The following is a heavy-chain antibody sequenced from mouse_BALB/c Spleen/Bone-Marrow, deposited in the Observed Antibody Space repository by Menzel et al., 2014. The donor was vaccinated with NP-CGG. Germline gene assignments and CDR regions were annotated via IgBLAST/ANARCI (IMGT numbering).Heavy chain of an antibody. CDR3: ARFYYGSSYAMDY. Sequence: QVHVKQSGPELVKPGASVRISCKASGYTFTSYYIHWVKQRPGQGLEWIGWIYPGNVNTKYNEKFKGKATLTADKSSSTAYMQLSSLTSEDSAVYFCARFYYGSSYAMDYWGQGTSVTVPS. V-gene: IGHV1S56*01. J-gene: IGHJ4*01. CDR1: GYTFTSYY. D-gene: IGHD1-1*01. CDR2: IYPGNVNT.